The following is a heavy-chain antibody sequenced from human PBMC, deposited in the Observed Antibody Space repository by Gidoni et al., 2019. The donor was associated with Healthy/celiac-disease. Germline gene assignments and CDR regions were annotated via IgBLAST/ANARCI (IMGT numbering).Heavy chain of an antibody. CDR1: GFTFSDYY. D-gene: IGHD6-13*01. Sequence: QVQLVESGGGLVKPGGSLRLSCAASGFTFSDYYMSWIRQAPGKGLECVSYISSSSSYTNYADSVKGRFTISRDNAKNSLYLQMNSLRAEDTAVYYCARDRKQQLASYYYGMDVWGQGTTVTVSS. V-gene: IGHV3-11*06. CDR3: ARDRKQQLASYYYGMDV. CDR2: ISSSSSYT. J-gene: IGHJ6*02.